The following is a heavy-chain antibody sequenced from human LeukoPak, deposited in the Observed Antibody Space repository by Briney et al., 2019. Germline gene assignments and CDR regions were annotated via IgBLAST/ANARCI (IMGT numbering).Heavy chain of an antibody. CDR1: GGTFSSYA. CDR2: IIPIFGTA. Sequence: GASVKVSCKASGGTFSSYAISWVRQAPGQGLEWMGGIIPIFGTANYAQKFQGRVTMTRDTSISTAYMELSRLRSDDTAVYYCARTRWMYGDYKTPINFDYWGQGTLVTVSS. CDR3: ARTRWMYGDYKTPINFDY. D-gene: IGHD4-17*01. J-gene: IGHJ4*02. V-gene: IGHV1-69*05.